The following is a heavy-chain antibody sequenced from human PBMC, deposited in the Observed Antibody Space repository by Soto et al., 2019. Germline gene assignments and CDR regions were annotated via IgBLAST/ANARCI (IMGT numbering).Heavy chain of an antibody. Sequence: EVQLVESGGGLVQPGGSQRLSCEGSGFTFSSYWMHWVRQAPGKGLVWVSRINRYGSSTSYADSVKGRFTISRDNAKNTLYLQMSSLRAEDTAVYYCARGGDSSYYDSSGYPAAFDIWGQGTMVTVSS. V-gene: IGHV3-74*01. CDR3: ARGGDSSYYDSSGYPAAFDI. CDR1: GFTFSSYW. D-gene: IGHD3-22*01. CDR2: INRYGSST. J-gene: IGHJ3*02.